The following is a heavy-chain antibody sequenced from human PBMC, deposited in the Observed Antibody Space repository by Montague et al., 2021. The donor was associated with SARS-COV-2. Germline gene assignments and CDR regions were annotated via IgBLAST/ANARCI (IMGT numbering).Heavy chain of an antibody. Sequence: TLSLTCTVSGGSISSSSYYWSWIRQPAGKGLEWIGRIYTSGSTNYNPSLKSRVTISVDTSKNQFSLKLSSVTAADTAVYYCARGVFRYFDWTSPFDYWGQGTLVTVSS. J-gene: IGHJ4*02. V-gene: IGHV4-61*02. D-gene: IGHD3-9*01. CDR1: GGSISSSSYY. CDR2: IYTSGST. CDR3: ARGVFRYFDWTSPFDY.